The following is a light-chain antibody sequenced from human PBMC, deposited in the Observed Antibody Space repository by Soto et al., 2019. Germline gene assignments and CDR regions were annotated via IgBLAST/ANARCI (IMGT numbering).Light chain of an antibody. V-gene: IGLV2-23*01. J-gene: IGLJ6*01. CDR1: SSDVGSYDL. CDR3: AAWDDNFSTYV. Sequence: QSALTQPASVSGSPGQSITISCTGTSSDVGSYDLVSWYQQHPGKAPKLMIYEGSKRPSGVSDRFSGSKSGNTASLTISGLQAEDEADYYCAAWDDNFSTYVFGSGTKLTVL. CDR2: EGS.